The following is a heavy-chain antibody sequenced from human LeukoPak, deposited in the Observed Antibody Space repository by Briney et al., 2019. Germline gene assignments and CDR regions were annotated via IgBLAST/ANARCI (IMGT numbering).Heavy chain of an antibody. CDR1: GFTFTTFA. D-gene: IGHD1-26*01. CDR3: ARDPYSGSYGNYYYYFMDV. CDR2: ITSGSSYI. V-gene: IGHV3-21*01. J-gene: IGHJ6*03. Sequence: GGSLRLSCAASGFTFTTFAMTWVRQAPGKGLEWVSSITSGSSYIYYADSVKGRFTISRDNAKNSLYLQMNSLRAEDTAVYYCARDPYSGSYGNYYYYFMDVWGKGTTVTISS.